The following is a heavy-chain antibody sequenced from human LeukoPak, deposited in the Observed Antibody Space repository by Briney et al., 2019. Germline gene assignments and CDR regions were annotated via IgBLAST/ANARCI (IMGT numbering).Heavy chain of an antibody. D-gene: IGHD3-10*01. Sequence: SSVKVSCKASGGTFISYSISWGRQAPGQGLEWMGGIIPIFGTANYAQKFQGRVTITADESTSTAYMELSSLRSEDTAVYYCARDNMVRGVITRDYYYYGMDIWGQGTTVTVSS. CDR2: IIPIFGTA. J-gene: IGHJ6*02. CDR1: GGTFISYS. CDR3: ARDNMVRGVITRDYYYYGMDI. V-gene: IGHV1-69*01.